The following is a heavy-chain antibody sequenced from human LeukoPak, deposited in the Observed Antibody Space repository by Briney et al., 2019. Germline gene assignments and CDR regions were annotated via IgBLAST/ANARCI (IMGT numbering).Heavy chain of an antibody. Sequence: QPGGSLRLSCAASGFTFSSYAMSWVRQAPGKGLEWVSAISGSGGSTYYADSVKGRFTISRDNSKNTLYLQMNSLRAEDTAVYYCALSWTKGRTTGYFDYWGQGTLVTVSS. D-gene: IGHD2-2*01. CDR2: ISGSGGST. CDR3: ALSWTKGRTTGYFDY. J-gene: IGHJ4*02. CDR1: GFTFSSYA. V-gene: IGHV3-23*01.